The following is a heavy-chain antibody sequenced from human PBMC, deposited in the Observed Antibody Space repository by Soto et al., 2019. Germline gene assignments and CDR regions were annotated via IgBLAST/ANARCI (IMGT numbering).Heavy chain of an antibody. CDR3: AKEAGITMVRGVIIPDY. J-gene: IGHJ4*02. CDR2: ISYDGSNK. Sequence: PGGSLRLSCAASGFTFSNYGMHWVRQAPGKGLEWVAVISYDGSNKYYADSVKGRFTISRDNSKNTLHLQMNSLRAEDTAVYYCAKEAGITMVRGVIIPDYWGQGTLVSVSS. D-gene: IGHD3-10*01. CDR1: GFTFSNYG. V-gene: IGHV3-30*18.